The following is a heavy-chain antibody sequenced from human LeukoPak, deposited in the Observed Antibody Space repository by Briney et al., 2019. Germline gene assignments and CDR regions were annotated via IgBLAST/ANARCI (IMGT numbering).Heavy chain of an antibody. J-gene: IGHJ4*02. CDR3: AKEYYYGSGSPYFDY. CDR2: ISGSGGST. D-gene: IGHD3-10*01. Sequence: GGSLRLSCAASGFTFSSYAMSWVRQAPGKGLEWVSAISGSGGSTYYADSVKGRFTISRDNSKNALYPQMNSLRAEDTAVYYCAKEYYYGSGSPYFDYWGQGTLVTVSS. CDR1: GFTFSSYA. V-gene: IGHV3-23*01.